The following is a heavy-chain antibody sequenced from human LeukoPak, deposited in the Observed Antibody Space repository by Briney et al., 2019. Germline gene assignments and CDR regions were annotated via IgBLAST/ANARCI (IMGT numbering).Heavy chain of an antibody. V-gene: IGHV3-7*01. CDR3: ARDTKYAFDN. CDR2: IKQDGSEK. Sequence: PGGSLRLSCAASGFTFSSYWMSWVRQAPGKGLEWVANIKQDGSEKYYVDSVKGRFTISGDKAKNSLYLQMNSLRVEDTAVYYCARDTKYAFDNWGQGTLVTVSS. CDR1: GFTFSSYW. J-gene: IGHJ4*02. D-gene: IGHD2-2*01.